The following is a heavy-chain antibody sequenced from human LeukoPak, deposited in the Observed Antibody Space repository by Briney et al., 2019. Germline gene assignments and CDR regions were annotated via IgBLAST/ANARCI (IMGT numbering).Heavy chain of an antibody. CDR1: GYTFTGYY. Sequence: ASVKVSCKASGYTFTGYYMHWVRQAPGQGLEWMGWINPNSGGTNYAQKFQGRVTMTRDTSISTAYMELSRLRSDDTAVYYCAREMATIEGFDYWGRGTLVTVSS. V-gene: IGHV1-2*02. J-gene: IGHJ4*02. D-gene: IGHD5-24*01. CDR3: AREMATIEGFDY. CDR2: INPNSGGT.